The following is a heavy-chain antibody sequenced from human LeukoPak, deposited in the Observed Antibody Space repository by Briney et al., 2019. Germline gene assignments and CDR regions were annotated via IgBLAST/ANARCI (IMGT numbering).Heavy chain of an antibody. J-gene: IGHJ6*04. CDR2: IRYDGSNK. D-gene: IGHD4-17*01. Sequence: PGGSLRLSCAASGFTFSSYGMHWVRQAPGKGLEWAAFIRYDGSNKYYADSVKGRFTISRDNPKNTLYPQMNSLRAEDTAVYYCAKLIYSGDSPRVWGKGTTVTISS. CDR1: GFTFSSYG. V-gene: IGHV3-30*02. CDR3: AKLIYSGDSPRV.